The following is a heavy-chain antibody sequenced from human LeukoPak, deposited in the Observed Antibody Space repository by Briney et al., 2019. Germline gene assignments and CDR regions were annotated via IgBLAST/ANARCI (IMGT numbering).Heavy chain of an antibody. V-gene: IGHV3-53*01. Sequence: PGGSLRLSCAASGFTVSSNYMSCVRQAPGKGLECISVIYSGGSTDYADSVKGRLTISRDNSKNTLYLQMNSLRAEDTAVYYCARVVDHDYGDYYLDYWGQGTLVTVSS. D-gene: IGHD4-17*01. CDR3: ARVVDHDYGDYYLDY. J-gene: IGHJ4*02. CDR2: IYSGGST. CDR1: GFTVSSNY.